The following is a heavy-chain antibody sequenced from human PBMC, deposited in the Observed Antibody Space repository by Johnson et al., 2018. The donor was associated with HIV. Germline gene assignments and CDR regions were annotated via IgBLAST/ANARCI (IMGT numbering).Heavy chain of an antibody. CDR3: ARWGNLGVFDI. CDR1: GFTFSSYW. D-gene: IGHD4-23*01. CDR2: IKQDGSEK. Sequence: VQVVESGGGLVQPGGSLRLSCAASGFTFSSYWMSWVRQAPGKGLEWVANIKQDGSEKYYVDSVKGRFTISRDNAENSLYLQMNSLRAEDTAVYYCARWGNLGVFDIWGQGTMVTVSS. V-gene: IGHV3-7*01. J-gene: IGHJ3*02.